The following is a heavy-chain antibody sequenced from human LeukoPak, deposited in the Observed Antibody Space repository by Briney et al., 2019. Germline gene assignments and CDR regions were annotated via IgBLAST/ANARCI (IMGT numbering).Heavy chain of an antibody. Sequence: ASVKVSCKASVYTFTGYYMHWGRQAPGQGLEWMGWINPNSGGTNCAQKFQGRVTMTRDTSISTAYMELSRLRSDDTAVYYCARVFSSGYTDYWGQGTLVTVSS. J-gene: IGHJ4*02. CDR3: ARVFSSGYTDY. CDR2: INPNSGGT. V-gene: IGHV1-2*02. CDR1: VYTFTGYY. D-gene: IGHD3-22*01.